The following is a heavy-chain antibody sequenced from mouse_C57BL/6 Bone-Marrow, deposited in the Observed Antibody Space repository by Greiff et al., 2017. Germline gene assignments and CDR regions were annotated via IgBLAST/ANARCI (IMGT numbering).Heavy chain of an antibody. D-gene: IGHD2-2*01. CDR2: FTMYSDAP. Sequence: LQQSGAELVRPGSSVKLSCKDSYFAFMASAMHWVKQRPGHGLAWIGSFTMYSDAPEYSVNFNGKATLTATTASSTAYMELSSLTSEDSAVYYCASTMVTTSRYFDVWGTGTTVTVAS. CDR1: YFAFMASA. CDR3: ASTMVTTSRYFDV. J-gene: IGHJ1*03. V-gene: IGHV1-49*01.